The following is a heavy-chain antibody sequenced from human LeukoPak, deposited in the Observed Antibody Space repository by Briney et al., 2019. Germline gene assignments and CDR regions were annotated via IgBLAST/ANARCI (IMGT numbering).Heavy chain of an antibody. J-gene: IGHJ5*02. CDR2: IYYSGST. V-gene: IGHV4-59*08. CDR3: ARHSIGSSGWYSWFDP. CDR1: GGSINSYY. D-gene: IGHD6-19*01. Sequence: SETLSLTCSVSGGSINSYYWSWIRQPPGKGLEWIGYIYYSGSTNYNPSLKSRVTISVDTSKNQFSLKLSSVTAADTAVYYCARHSIGSSGWYSWFDPWGQGTLVTVSS.